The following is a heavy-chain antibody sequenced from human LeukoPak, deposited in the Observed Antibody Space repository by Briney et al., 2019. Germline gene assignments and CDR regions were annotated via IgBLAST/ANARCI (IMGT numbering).Heavy chain of an antibody. CDR1: GYTFTGYY. D-gene: IGHD1-26*01. CDR2: INPNSGGT. Sequence: GAAVKVSCKASGYTFTGYYMHWVRQAPGQGLEWMGWINPNSGGTNYAQKFQGRVTMTRDTSISTAYMELNRLRSDDTAVYYCARVMWELLWDALTIWGQGTMVTVSS. CDR3: ARVMWELLWDALTI. J-gene: IGHJ3*02. V-gene: IGHV1-2*02.